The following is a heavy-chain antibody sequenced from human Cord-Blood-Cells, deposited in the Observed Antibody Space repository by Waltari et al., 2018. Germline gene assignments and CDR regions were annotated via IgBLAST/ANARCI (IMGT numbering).Heavy chain of an antibody. V-gene: IGHV3-30*02. D-gene: IGHD1-26*01. CDR2: IRYDGSNK. J-gene: IGHJ3*02. Sequence: QVQLVESGGGVVQPGGSLRLSCAASGFTFSSYGMHWVRQAPGKGLEWVAFIRYDGSNKYYADSVKGRFTISRDNSKNTLYLQMNSLRAEDTAVYYCAKPVHTVGANDAFDIWGQGTMVTVSS. CDR3: AKPVHTVGANDAFDI. CDR1: GFTFSSYG.